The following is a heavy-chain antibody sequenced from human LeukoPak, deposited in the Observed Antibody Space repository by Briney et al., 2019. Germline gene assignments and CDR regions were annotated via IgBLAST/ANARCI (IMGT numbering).Heavy chain of an antibody. CDR1: GYTFTSYG. J-gene: IGHJ4*02. D-gene: IGHD3-9*01. V-gene: IGHV1-18*01. CDR3: ARVSGYDILTHLDY. CDR2: ISAYNGNT. Sequence: GASVKVSCKASGYTFTSYGISWVRQAPGQGLEWMGWISAYNGNTNYAQKLQGRVTMTTDTSTSTAYMELRSLRSDDTAVYYCARVSGYDILTHLDYWSQGTLVTVSS.